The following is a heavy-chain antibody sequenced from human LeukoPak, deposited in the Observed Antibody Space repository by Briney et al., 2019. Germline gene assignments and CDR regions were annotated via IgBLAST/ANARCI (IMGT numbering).Heavy chain of an antibody. J-gene: IGHJ4*02. Sequence: GGSLRLSCAASGFTMSSYAMSWVRQVQGKGLEWVSGISGSDGSTYYADSVKGRFTISRDSSKNTLYLQMNSLRAEDTALYYCAKDVMATITNGGYFFDYWGQGTLVTVSS. V-gene: IGHV3-23*01. D-gene: IGHD5-12*01. CDR2: ISGSDGST. CDR3: AKDVMATITNGGYFFDY. CDR1: GFTMSSYA.